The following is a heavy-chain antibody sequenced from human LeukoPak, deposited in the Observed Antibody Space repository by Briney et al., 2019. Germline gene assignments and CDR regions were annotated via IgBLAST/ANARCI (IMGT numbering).Heavy chain of an antibody. CDR3: XXXXXXXGVXXXDV. J-gene: IGHJ6*04. V-gene: IGHV3-11*04. Sequence: GFTFXDYYMSWIRQAPGKGLEWISYISGSGSTIYYADSVKGRFTISRDNAKNSLYLQMNSLRAEDTAVYYXXXXXXXXGVXXXDVWGKXAXVTVSS. CDR2: ISGSGSTI. CDR1: GFTFXDYY.